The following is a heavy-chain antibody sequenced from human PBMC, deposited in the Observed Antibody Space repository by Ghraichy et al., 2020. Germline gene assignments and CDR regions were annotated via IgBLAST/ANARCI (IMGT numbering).Heavy chain of an antibody. CDR2: IRSHRDGGTT. CDR1: GFSFSSAW. J-gene: IGHJ4*02. CDR3: TTDLVGGNALHNGY. V-gene: IGHV3-15*01. D-gene: IGHD4-23*01. Sequence: GGSLRLSCAASGFSFSSAWMTWVRQAPGKVLEWVGRIRSHRDGGTTDYAAPVQGRFTISRDESKNTLYLQMDSLETEDTGVYYCTTDLVGGNALHNGYWGQGTLVTVSS.